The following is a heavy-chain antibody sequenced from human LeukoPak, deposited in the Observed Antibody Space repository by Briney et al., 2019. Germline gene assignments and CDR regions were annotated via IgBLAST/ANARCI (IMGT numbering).Heavy chain of an antibody. V-gene: IGHV3-30-3*01. Sequence: GGSLRLSCAASGFTFSSYAMSWARQAPGKGLEWVAVISYDGSNKYYADSVKGRFTISRDNSKNTLYLQMNSLRAEDTAVYYCARDHGQFGSNNYFDYWGQGTLVTVSS. CDR3: ARDHGQFGSNNYFDY. D-gene: IGHD2/OR15-2a*01. CDR2: ISYDGSNK. CDR1: GFTFSSYA. J-gene: IGHJ4*02.